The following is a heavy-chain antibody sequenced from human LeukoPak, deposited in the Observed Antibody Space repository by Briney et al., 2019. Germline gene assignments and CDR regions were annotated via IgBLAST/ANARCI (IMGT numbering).Heavy chain of an antibody. CDR2: IKQDGSDK. CDR1: GFTFRNNW. V-gene: IGHV3-7*01. Sequence: GGSLRLSCAASGFTFRNNWMSWVRQAPGKGLEWVANIKQDGSDKNHVDSVKGRFTISRDNAKNSLSLQMNSLRAEDTAVYYCARETPDSSGWDWGQGTLVTVSS. D-gene: IGHD6-19*01. J-gene: IGHJ4*02. CDR3: ARETPDSSGWD.